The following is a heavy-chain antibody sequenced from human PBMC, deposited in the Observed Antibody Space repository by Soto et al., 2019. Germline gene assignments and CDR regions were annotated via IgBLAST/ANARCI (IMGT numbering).Heavy chain of an antibody. CDR1: RFTFSRYA. Sequence: GGSLRLSCAASRFTFSRYAMSWVRQAPGQGLEWVSGISGSGDRTYYADSVKGRFTISRDNSKNTLFLQMNSLRAEDTAVYYCAKVVDYDSTGYYSHLDHWGQGTLVTVSS. D-gene: IGHD3-22*01. V-gene: IGHV3-23*01. J-gene: IGHJ4*02. CDR2: ISGSGDRT. CDR3: AKVVDYDSTGYYSHLDH.